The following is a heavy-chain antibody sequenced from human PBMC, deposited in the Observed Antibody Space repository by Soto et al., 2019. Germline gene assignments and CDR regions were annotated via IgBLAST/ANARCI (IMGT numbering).Heavy chain of an antibody. Sequence: SETLSLTFAVYVGSFSCYYWSWIRQPPGKWLEWSGGFKHSGSTNXXRSLRGRAXTSVXTSKNQFXLNVSXFTSADRAVYYCARGITIFGVVRDSDYWGQGTLVX. J-gene: IGHJ4*02. CDR1: VGSFSCYY. V-gene: IGHV4-34*01. CDR2: FKHSGST. D-gene: IGHD3-3*01. CDR3: ARGITIFGVVRDSDY.